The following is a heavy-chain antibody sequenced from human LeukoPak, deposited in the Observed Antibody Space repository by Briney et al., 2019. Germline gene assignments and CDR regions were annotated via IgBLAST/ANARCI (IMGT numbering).Heavy chain of an antibody. J-gene: IGHJ4*02. D-gene: IGHD3-22*01. CDR3: ARAGYLRYFDY. CDR2: IKQDGSEK. Sequence: GGSLRLSCAASGFTLSKHWMTWVRQAPGKGLECVAIIKQDGSEKYYVNSVKGRFTISRDNAKNSLYLQMNSLRAEDTAVYYCARAGYLRYFDYWGQGTLVTVSS. V-gene: IGHV3-7*01. CDR1: GFTLSKHW.